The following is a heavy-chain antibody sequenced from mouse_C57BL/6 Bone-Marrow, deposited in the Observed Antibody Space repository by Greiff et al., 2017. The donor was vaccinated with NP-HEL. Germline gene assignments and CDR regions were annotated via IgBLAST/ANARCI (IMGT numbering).Heavy chain of an antibody. CDR1: GFTFSSYA. D-gene: IGHD3-2*02. Sequence: DVKLVESGGGLVKPGGSLKLSCAASGFTFSSYAMSWVRQTPEKRLEWVATISDGGSYTYYPDNVKGRFTISRDNAKNNLYLQMSHLKSEDTAMYYCARDQSSGYVGYAMDYWGQGTSVTVSS. CDR2: ISDGGSYT. CDR3: ARDQSSGYVGYAMDY. V-gene: IGHV5-4*01. J-gene: IGHJ4*01.